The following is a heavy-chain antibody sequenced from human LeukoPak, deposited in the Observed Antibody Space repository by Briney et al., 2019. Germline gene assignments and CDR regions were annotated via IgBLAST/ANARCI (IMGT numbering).Heavy chain of an antibody. J-gene: IGHJ4*02. Sequence: GGSLRLSCAASGFTFSISAMHWVRQAPGKGLEWVAVISFDGSNKYYADSVKGRFTVSRDNSKSTLFLQMSTLRAEDTAVHYCATLTGTTGSDDYWGQGTLVTVSS. D-gene: IGHD1-20*01. CDR2: ISFDGSNK. V-gene: IGHV3-30*04. CDR1: GFTFSISA. CDR3: ATLTGTTGSDDY.